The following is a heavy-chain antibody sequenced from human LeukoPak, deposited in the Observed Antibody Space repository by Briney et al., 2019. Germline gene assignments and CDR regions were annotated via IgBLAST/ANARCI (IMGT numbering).Heavy chain of an antibody. D-gene: IGHD1-7*01. CDR3: ARGELSLPDY. CDR1: GGSISSYY. CDR2: IYYSGST. J-gene: IGHJ4*02. V-gene: IGHV4-59*01. Sequence: PSETLSLTCTVSGGSISSYYWSWIRQPPGKGLEWIGYIYYSGSTNYNPSLKSRVTISVDTSKNQFSLKLSSVTAADTAVYYCARGELSLPDYWGQGTLVTVSS.